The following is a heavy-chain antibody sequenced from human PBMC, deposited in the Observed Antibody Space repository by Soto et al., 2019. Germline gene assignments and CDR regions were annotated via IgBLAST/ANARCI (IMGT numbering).Heavy chain of an antibody. Sequence: QAHLEQSGAELKRPGASVKVSCKASGYTFSDFDINCLRQASGQGPEWMGWMNAKSGDTFFAQRFQGKFNMTWDTSLRTAYMEVGSLTSDDTAMYYCARGNPFNYAGFDVWGQGPTVAVSS. CDR1: GYTFSDFD. D-gene: IGHD3-16*01. V-gene: IGHV1-8*01. J-gene: IGHJ6*02. CDR3: ARGNPFNYAGFDV. CDR2: MNAKSGDT.